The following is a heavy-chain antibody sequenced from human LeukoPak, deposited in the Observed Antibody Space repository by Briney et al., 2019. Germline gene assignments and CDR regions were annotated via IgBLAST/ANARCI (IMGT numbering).Heavy chain of an antibody. J-gene: IGHJ5*02. CDR3: ARAAYYYDSSGYYHNWFDP. Sequence: GASVKVSCKASGGTFSSYAISWVRQAPGQGLEWMGGIIPIFGTANYAQKFQGRVTITADESTSTAYMELSSLRSEDTAVYYCARAAYYYDSSGYYHNWFDPWGQGTLVTVSS. V-gene: IGHV1-69*13. CDR1: GGTFSSYA. CDR2: IIPIFGTA. D-gene: IGHD3-22*01.